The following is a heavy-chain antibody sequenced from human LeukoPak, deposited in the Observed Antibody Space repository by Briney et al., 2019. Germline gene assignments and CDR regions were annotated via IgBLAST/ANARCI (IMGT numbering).Heavy chain of an antibody. CDR3: ARDSGVYSYYFDH. Sequence: PGGSLRLSCAASGFTVSSNYMSWVRQAPGKGLEWVSYISSSSSTIYYADSVKGRFTISRDNAKNSLYLQMNSLRAEDTAVYYCARDSGVYSYYFDHWGQGTLVTVSS. D-gene: IGHD3-22*01. V-gene: IGHV3-48*04. CDR2: ISSSSSTI. J-gene: IGHJ4*02. CDR1: GFTVSSNY.